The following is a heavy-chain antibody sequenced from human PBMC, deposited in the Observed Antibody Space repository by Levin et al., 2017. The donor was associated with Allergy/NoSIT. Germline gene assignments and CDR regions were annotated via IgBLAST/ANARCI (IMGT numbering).Heavy chain of an antibody. V-gene: IGHV3-23*01. CDR2: MSGSGGTT. CDR1: GFPFSSYA. CDR3: AKGGGYSSYYGEY. Sequence: LSLTCAASGFPFSSYAMIWVRQPPGRGLEWVSGMSGSGGTTHYADSVKGRFTISRDNSKNTLFLQMDSLRAEDTAVYYCAKGGGYSSYYGEYWGQGTLVTVSS. J-gene: IGHJ4*02. D-gene: IGHD5-18*01.